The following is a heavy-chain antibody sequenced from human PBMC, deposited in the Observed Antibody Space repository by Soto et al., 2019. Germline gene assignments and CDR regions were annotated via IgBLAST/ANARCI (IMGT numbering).Heavy chain of an antibody. J-gene: IGHJ4*02. V-gene: IGHV3-15*07. Sequence: EVQLVESGGGLVRPGESLRLSCAASGFTFTSAWINWVRQAPGKGLEWAGRIKSKTDGGTVDYGAPVKGRFTISRDDSKNTAYLQMNSLRNEDTAVYYWTTAERGGSYGSDYWGQGTLVTVSS. D-gene: IGHD1-26*01. CDR3: TTAERGGSYGSDY. CDR2: IKSKTDGGTV. CDR1: GFTFTSAW.